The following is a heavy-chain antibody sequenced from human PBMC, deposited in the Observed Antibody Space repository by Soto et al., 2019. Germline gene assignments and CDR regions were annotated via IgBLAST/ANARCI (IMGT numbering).Heavy chain of an antibody. CDR1: GFTFSYNY. CDR3: AKSSDGAFDI. CDR2: IYSGDST. V-gene: IGHV3-66*01. Sequence: EVQLLESGGGLVQPGGSLRLSCAASGFTFSYNYMSWVRQAPGKGLEWVSVIYSGDSTYYADSVKGRFTISRDNSKNTVYHKMNSLRAKDTAVYYCAKSSDGAFDIWGEGTVVTVSS. J-gene: IGHJ3*02. D-gene: IGHD6-25*01.